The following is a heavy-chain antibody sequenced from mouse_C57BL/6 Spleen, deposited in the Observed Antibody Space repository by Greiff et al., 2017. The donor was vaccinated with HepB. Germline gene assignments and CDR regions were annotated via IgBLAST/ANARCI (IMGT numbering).Heavy chain of an antibody. CDR2: IYPRDGST. CDR1: GYTFTDHT. D-gene: IGHD1-1*01. Sequence: VQLQQSDAELVKPGASVKISCKVSGYTFTDHTIHWMKQRPEQGLEWIGYIYPRDGSTKYNEKFKGKATLTTDKSSSTAYMQLNSLTSEDSAVYFCARKIYGSPRGFDYWGQGTTLTVSS. J-gene: IGHJ2*01. CDR3: ARKIYGSPRGFDY. V-gene: IGHV1-78*01.